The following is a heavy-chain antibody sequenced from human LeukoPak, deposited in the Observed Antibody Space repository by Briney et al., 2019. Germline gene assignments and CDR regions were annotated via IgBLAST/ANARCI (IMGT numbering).Heavy chain of an antibody. V-gene: IGHV3-21*01. CDR1: GFTFSSYS. D-gene: IGHD3-10*01. CDR3: ASPVLLIRGVTVDY. J-gene: IGHJ4*02. CDR2: ISSGSSYI. Sequence: GSLRLSCAASGFTFSSYSINWVRQAPGKGLEWVSSISSGSSYIYYADSVKGRFTISRDNAKNSLYLQMTSLRAEDTAVYYCASPVLLIRGVTVDYWGQGTLVTVSS.